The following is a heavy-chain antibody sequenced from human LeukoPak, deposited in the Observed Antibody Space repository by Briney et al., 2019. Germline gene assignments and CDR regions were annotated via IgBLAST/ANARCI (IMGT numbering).Heavy chain of an antibody. J-gene: IGHJ4*02. CDR3: ARCGVAHGNSYYFDY. CDR2: ISYDGSNK. Sequence: PGGSLRLSCAASGFTFSSYAMRWVRQAPGKGLEWVAVISYDGSNKYYADSVKGRFTISRDNSKNTLYLQMNSLRAEDTAVYYCARCGVAHGNSYYFDYWGQGTLVTVSS. V-gene: IGHV3-30-3*01. D-gene: IGHD3-3*01. CDR1: GFTFSSYA.